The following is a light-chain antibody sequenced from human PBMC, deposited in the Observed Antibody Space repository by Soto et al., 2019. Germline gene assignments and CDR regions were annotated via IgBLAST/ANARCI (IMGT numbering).Light chain of an antibody. CDR3: CSYAGSHTYV. CDR2: DVR. J-gene: IGLJ1*01. V-gene: IGLV2-11*01. Sequence: QSVLTQPRSVSESPGQSVTISCTVTSSDVTNYNSVSWYQQHPGKAPKLIIYDVRKRPSGVPDRFSGSKSGNTASLTISGLQAEDEADYYCCSYAGSHTYVFGTGTKLTVL. CDR1: SSDVTNYNS.